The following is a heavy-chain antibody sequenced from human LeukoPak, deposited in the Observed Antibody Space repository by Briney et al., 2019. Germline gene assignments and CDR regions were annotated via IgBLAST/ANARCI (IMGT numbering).Heavy chain of an antibody. CDR3: ARGRGYYDSSGYDNWFDP. D-gene: IGHD3-22*01. J-gene: IGHJ5*02. Sequence: ASVKVSCKASGYIFTGYYMHWVRQAPGQGLEWMGWINPNSGGTNSAQKFQGRVTMTRDTSVSTVYMELSRLRSDDTAVYYCARGRGYYDSSGYDNWFDPWGQGTLVTVSS. CDR2: INPNSGGT. V-gene: IGHV1-2*02. CDR1: GYIFTGYY.